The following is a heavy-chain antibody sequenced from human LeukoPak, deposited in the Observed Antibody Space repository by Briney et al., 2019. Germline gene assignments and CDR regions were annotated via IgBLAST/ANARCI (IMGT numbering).Heavy chain of an antibody. Sequence: GGSLRLSCAASGFTFSSYWMSWVRQAPGKGLEWVSYISSSSTIYYADSVKGRFTISRDNAKNSLYLQMNSLRAEDTAVYYCARDPVVAGTYYYYGMDVWGQGTTVTVSS. D-gene: IGHD6-19*01. CDR1: GFTFSSYW. CDR3: ARDPVVAGTYYYYGMDV. V-gene: IGHV3-48*04. CDR2: ISSSSTI. J-gene: IGHJ6*02.